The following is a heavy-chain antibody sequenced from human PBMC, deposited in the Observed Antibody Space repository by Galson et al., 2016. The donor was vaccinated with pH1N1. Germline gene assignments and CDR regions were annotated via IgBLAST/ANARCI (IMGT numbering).Heavy chain of an antibody. CDR2: INGRGTST. CDR3: AKEGRWYGGNWFDP. J-gene: IGHJ5*02. D-gene: IGHD3-10*01. Sequence: SLRLSCAASGFAFNYFAMTWVRQAPGKGLVWVSSINGRGTSTYYTDSVKGRFTISRDNSRSTLYLQLSALTVDDTAVYYRAKEGRWYGGNWFDPWGQGTLVTVSS. CDR1: GFAFNYFA. V-gene: IGHV3-23*01.